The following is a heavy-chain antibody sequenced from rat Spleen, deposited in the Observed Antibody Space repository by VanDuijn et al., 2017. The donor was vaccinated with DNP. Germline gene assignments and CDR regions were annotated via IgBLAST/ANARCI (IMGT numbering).Heavy chain of an antibody. CDR1: GYTFTTYY. CDR2: INTGSGGT. J-gene: IGHJ2*01. V-gene: IGHV1-43*01. D-gene: IGHD4-3*01. Sequence: QVQLQQSGAELAKPGSSVMISCKASGYTFTTYYISWIKQTTGQGLEYIGYINTGSGGTNYNEKFKGKATLTVDKSSSTAFMQLSSLTPDDSAVYYCARRNSGSLIDYWDKGVMVTVSS. CDR3: ARRNSGSLIDY.